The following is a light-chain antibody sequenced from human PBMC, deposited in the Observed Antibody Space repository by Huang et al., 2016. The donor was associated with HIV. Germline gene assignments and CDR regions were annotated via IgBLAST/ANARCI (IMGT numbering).Light chain of an antibody. J-gene: IGKJ3*01. Sequence: EIVLTQSPATLSLSPGAGATLSCRANESVRKFLAWYQQKPGQAPRLLIHGASNRAAGVPTRFSGTGSGTDFTLTINSLEPEDFGFYYCQQRDIWPLTFGPGTKVDIK. V-gene: IGKV3-11*01. CDR1: ESVRKF. CDR2: GAS. CDR3: QQRDIWPLT.